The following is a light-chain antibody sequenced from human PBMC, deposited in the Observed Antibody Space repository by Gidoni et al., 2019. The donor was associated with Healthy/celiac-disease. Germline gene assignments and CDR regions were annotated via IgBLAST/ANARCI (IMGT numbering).Light chain of an antibody. Sequence: DIQMTKSPSTLSASGGDRVTITCRASKSTSSWLAWSQQKPETAPKLLIYNASSLEIGVQSRFSGSGSGTEFTLTSSSLKPDDFATYYFQQYNSYPYTFGQGTKLEIK. CDR1: KSTSSW. CDR2: NAS. J-gene: IGKJ2*01. V-gene: IGKV1-5*03. CDR3: QQYNSYPYT.